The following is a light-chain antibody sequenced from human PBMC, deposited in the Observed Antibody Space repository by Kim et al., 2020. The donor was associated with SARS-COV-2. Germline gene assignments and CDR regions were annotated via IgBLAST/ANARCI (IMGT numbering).Light chain of an antibody. CDR2: GKN. CDR1: SLRSYY. V-gene: IGLV3-19*01. J-gene: IGLJ2*01. CDR3: NSRDSSGNHLV. Sequence: SYELTQDPAVSVALGQTVRITCQGDSLRSYYASWYQQKPGQAPVLVIYGKNNRPSGIPDRFSGSISGNTASLTITGAQAEDEADYYCNSRDSSGNHLVF.